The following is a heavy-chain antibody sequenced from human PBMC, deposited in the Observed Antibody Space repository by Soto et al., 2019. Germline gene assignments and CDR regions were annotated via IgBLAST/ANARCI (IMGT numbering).Heavy chain of an antibody. CDR1: GSTFSSYA. J-gene: IGHJ6*02. CDR3: ARGDRGGSGSPASYYYSGLDV. Sequence: PGGSLRLSCAASGSTFSSYAMSWVRQAPGKGLEWVSSVSAGGDMTYYSDSVKGRFTISRDNSNNALFLQMNSLRIEDTALYYCARGDRGGSGSPASYYYSGLDVWGQGTTVTVSS. V-gene: IGHV3-23*01. CDR2: VSAGGDMT. D-gene: IGHD3-10*01.